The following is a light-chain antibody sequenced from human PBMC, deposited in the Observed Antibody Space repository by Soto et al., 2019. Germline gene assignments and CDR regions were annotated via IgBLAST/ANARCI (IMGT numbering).Light chain of an antibody. J-gene: IGLJ1*01. CDR1: SSDVGGYNY. Sequence: QSALTQPASVSGSPGQSITISCTGTSSDVGGYNYVSWYQQHPGKAPKLMIYDLTNRPSGVSNRFSGSKSGNTASLSISGLQAGVEADYYCSSYTSTNTYVFGTGTKLTVL. V-gene: IGLV2-14*03. CDR3: SSYTSTNTYV. CDR2: DLT.